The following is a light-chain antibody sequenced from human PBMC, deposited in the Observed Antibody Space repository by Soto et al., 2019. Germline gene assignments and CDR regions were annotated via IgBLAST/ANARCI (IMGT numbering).Light chain of an antibody. CDR1: QSIRHY. Sequence: DIQMTQSPPTLSASVRDKVTNNCRASQSIRHYLAWYQQMPGKAPKLLIYGASTLQSGVPSRFSGSGSGTEFTLTISSLQPDDFGTYFCQHHNSYSQTFGQGTKVDIK. CDR2: GAS. CDR3: QHHNSYSQT. V-gene: IGKV1-5*01. J-gene: IGKJ1*01.